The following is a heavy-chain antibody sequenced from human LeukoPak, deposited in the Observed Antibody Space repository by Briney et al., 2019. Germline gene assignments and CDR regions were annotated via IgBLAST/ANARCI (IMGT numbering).Heavy chain of an antibody. V-gene: IGHV3-21*01. J-gene: IGHJ1*01. CDR3: ARGYCGGDCYGD. Sequence: GGSLRLSCAASGFSFSNYAMNWVRQAPGKGLEWVSSIDGSSSHIYYADSVKGRFTISRDNTKSSLYLQMNSLRAEDMAVYYCARGYCGGDCYGDWGQGTLVTVSS. CDR2: IDGSSSHI. CDR1: GFSFSNYA. D-gene: IGHD2-21*02.